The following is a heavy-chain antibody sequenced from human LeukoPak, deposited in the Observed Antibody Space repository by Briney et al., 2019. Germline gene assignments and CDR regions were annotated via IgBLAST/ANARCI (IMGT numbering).Heavy chain of an antibody. CDR2: IIYGGTIT. Sequence: GGSLRLSCTASGFTFGDYAMSWIRQAPGKGLEWVGVIIYGGTITYYADSVKRRSTISRDNAKNSLYLQMNSLRAEDAAVYYCAELGITMIGGVWGKGTTVTISS. V-gene: IGHV3-30-3*02. J-gene: IGHJ6*04. D-gene: IGHD3-10*02. CDR3: AELGITMIGGV. CDR1: GFTFGDYA.